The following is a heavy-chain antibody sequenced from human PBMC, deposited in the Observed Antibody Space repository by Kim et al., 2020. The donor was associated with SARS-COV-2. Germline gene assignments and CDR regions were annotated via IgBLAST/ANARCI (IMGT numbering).Heavy chain of an antibody. CDR2: IWYDGSNK. CDR3: ARDPTIGTSTDYGDYGGVDYFDY. D-gene: IGHD4-17*01. J-gene: IGHJ4*02. CDR1: GFTFSSYG. Sequence: GGSLRLSCAASGFTFSSYGMHWVRQAPGKGLEWVAVIWYDGSNKYYADSVKGRFTISRDNSKNTLYLQMNSLRAEDTAVYYCARDPTIGTSTDYGDYGGVDYFDYWGQGTLVTVSS. V-gene: IGHV3-33*01.